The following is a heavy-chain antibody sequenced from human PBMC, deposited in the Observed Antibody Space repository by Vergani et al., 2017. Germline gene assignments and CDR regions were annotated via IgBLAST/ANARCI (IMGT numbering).Heavy chain of an antibody. J-gene: IGHJ6*03. Sequence: VQLVESGGGLVQPGGSLRLSCTASGFTFSNYWMQWVRHAPGKGLMWVSRINSDGDSTSYADSVKGRFTISRDNAKNTLYLQMDSLRAEDTAVYYCARDGWELLDYFYYMDVGGKGTTGTVSS. CDR3: ARDGWELLDYFYYMDV. V-gene: IGHV3-74*01. CDR1: GFTFSNYW. D-gene: IGHD1-26*01. CDR2: INSDGDST.